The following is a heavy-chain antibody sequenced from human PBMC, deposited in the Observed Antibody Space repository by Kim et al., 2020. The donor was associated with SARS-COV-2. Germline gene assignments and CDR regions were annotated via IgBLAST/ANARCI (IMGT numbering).Heavy chain of an antibody. V-gene: IGHV1-3*01. CDR3: ARAAGDSSGYYFAYSFDI. Sequence: QGRVTITRDTSASTAYMELSSLRSEDTAVYYCARAAGDSSGYYFAYSFDIWGQGTMVTVSS. J-gene: IGHJ3*02. D-gene: IGHD3-22*01.